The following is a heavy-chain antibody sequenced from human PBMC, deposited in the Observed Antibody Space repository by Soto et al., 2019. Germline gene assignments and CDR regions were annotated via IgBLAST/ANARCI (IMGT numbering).Heavy chain of an antibody. CDR3: AREYSSSLFIYYYGMDV. J-gene: IGHJ6*02. Sequence: PGGSLRLSCAASGFTFSSYWMHWVRQAPGKGLLCVSRINSDGSSTSYADSVKGRFTISRDNAKNTLYLQMNSLRAEDTAVYYCAREYSSSLFIYYYGMDVWGQGTTVTVYS. CDR2: INSDGSST. CDR1: GFTFSSYW. V-gene: IGHV3-74*01. D-gene: IGHD6-6*01.